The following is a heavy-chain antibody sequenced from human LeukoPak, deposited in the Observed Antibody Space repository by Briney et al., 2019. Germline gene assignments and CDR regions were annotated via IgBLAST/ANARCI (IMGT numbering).Heavy chain of an antibody. CDR1: GFTFSSYG. CDR2: IWYDGSNK. V-gene: IGHV3-33*01. Sequence: PGGSLRLSCAASGFTFSSYGMHWVRQAPGKGLEWVAVIWYDGSNKYYADSVKGRFTISRGNSKNTLYLQMNSLRAEDTAVYYCARGLYSSSWYFIGYWGQGTLVTVSS. D-gene: IGHD6-13*01. CDR3: ARGLYSSSWYFIGY. J-gene: IGHJ4*02.